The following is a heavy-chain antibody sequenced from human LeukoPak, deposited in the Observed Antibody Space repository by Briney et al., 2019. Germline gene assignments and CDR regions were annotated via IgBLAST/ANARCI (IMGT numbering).Heavy chain of an antibody. CDR1: AASISDYY. V-gene: IGHV4-59*01. Sequence: SETLSLTCSVSAASISDYYWSWIRLPPGQGLEWIGYIYYSGTTNYNPSLKSRVTISKDPSKNQISLKLTSVTHADTAVYYCARGSNWFDPWGQGILVTVSS. J-gene: IGHJ5*02. CDR2: IYYSGTT. CDR3: ARGSNWFDP. D-gene: IGHD6-6*01.